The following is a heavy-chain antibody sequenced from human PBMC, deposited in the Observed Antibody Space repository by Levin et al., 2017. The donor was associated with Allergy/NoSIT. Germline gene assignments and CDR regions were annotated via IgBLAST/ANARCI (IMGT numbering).Heavy chain of an antibody. V-gene: IGHV1-2*06. CDR2: INPNSGGT. D-gene: IGHD6-19*01. Sequence: GESLKISCQASGYTFTGYYMHWVRQAPGQGLEWMGRINPNSGGTNYAQKFQGRVTMTRDTSISTAYMELSRLRSDDTAVYYCARPRGSSGWYAFEYFQHWGQGTLVTVSS. CDR3: ARPRGSSGWYAFEYFQH. J-gene: IGHJ1*01. CDR1: GYTFTGYY.